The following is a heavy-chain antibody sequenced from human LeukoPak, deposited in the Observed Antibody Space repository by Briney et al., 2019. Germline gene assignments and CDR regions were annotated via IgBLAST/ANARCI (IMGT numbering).Heavy chain of an antibody. D-gene: IGHD6-19*01. J-gene: IGHJ6*02. CDR3: AKDLSSGWFLGYYYHGMDV. V-gene: IGHV3-23*01. CDR1: GFTFSSYA. CDR2: ISGSGGST. Sequence: PGGSLRLSCAASGFTFSSYAMSWVRQAPGKGLEWVSAISGSGGSTYYADSVKGRFTISRDNSKNTLYLQMNSLRAEDTAVYYCAKDLSSGWFLGYYYHGMDVWGQGTTVTVSS.